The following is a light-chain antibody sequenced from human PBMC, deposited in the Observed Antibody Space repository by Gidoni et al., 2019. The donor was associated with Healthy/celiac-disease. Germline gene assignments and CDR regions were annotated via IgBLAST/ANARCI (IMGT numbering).Light chain of an antibody. J-gene: IGKJ2*01. Sequence: EIVLTQSPGTLSLSPGERATLSCRASQSVSSSYLAWYQQKPGQAPRLLIYGASSRATGIPDRFSGSGSGTDFTLTISRLEPEDFAVYYCHQYGSSPPYTFXQXTKLEIK. V-gene: IGKV3-20*01. CDR2: GAS. CDR3: HQYGSSPPYT. CDR1: QSVSSSY.